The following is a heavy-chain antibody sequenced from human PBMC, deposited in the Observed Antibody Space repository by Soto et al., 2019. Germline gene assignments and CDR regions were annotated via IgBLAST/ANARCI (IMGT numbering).Heavy chain of an antibody. D-gene: IGHD4-17*01. CDR2: IYYSGST. CDR1: GGSISSYY. V-gene: IGHV4-59*01. Sequence: SETLSLTCTVSGGSISSYYWSWIRQPPGKGLEWIGYIYYSGSTNYNPSLLSRVTISADTSKNQFSLKLSSVTAADTAVYYCARHGDYGDYGGYWGQGTLVTVSS. J-gene: IGHJ4*02. CDR3: ARHGDYGDYGGY.